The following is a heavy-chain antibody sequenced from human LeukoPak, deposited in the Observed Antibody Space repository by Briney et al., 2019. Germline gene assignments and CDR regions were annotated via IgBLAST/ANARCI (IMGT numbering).Heavy chain of an antibody. Sequence: GGSLRLSCAASGFTFSSYAMHWVRQAPGKGLEWVAVISYDGSNKYYADSVKGRFTISRDNSKNTLYLQMNSLRAEDTAVYYCARSLYDYYGRADYYYGMDVWGQGTTVTVSS. CDR3: ARSLYDYYGRADYYYGMDV. D-gene: IGHD3-10*02. J-gene: IGHJ6*02. CDR1: GFTFSSYA. CDR2: ISYDGSNK. V-gene: IGHV3-30-3*01.